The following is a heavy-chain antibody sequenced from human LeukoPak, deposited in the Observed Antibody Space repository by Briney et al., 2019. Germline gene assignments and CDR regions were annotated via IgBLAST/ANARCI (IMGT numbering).Heavy chain of an antibody. Sequence: PGGSLRLSCAASGFTFTNYNMNWVRQPPGKGLEWVSSISGTNSYIYYADSVKGRFTISRDNAKNSLYIQMNSLRAEDTAVYYCARIPNSANFPNWFDPWGQGTLVTVSS. J-gene: IGHJ5*02. CDR3: ARIPNSANFPNWFDP. V-gene: IGHV3-21*01. D-gene: IGHD4/OR15-4a*01. CDR2: ISGTNSYI. CDR1: GFTFTNYN.